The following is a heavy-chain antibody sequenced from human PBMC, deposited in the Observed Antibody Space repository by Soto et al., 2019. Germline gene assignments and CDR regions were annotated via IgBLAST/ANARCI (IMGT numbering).Heavy chain of an antibody. CDR3: ARDGIGGTTFRGYLDY. Sequence: GGSLRLSCAASGFTFSSHAMGWLRQAPGTEPEWVAFVDGSGADTSYADSVKGRFTISRDNSKNTLYLEMNSLRAEDTAVYYCARDGIGGTTFRGYLDYWGQGNLVTVSS. J-gene: IGHJ4*02. CDR1: GFTFSSHA. D-gene: IGHD2-15*01. V-gene: IGHV3-23*01. CDR2: VDGSGADT.